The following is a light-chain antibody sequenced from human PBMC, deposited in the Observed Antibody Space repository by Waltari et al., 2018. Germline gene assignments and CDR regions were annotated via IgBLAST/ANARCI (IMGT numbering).Light chain of an antibody. V-gene: IGKV1-5*03. CDR3: QQYNSYSQ. J-gene: IGKJ1*01. CDR2: KAS. CDR1: QSISSW. Sequence: DIQMTQSPSTLSASVGDRVTNTCRASQSISSWLAWYQQKPGKAPKLLIYKASSLESGVPSRFSGSGSGTEFTLTISSLQPDDFATYYCQQYNSYSQFGQGTKVEIK.